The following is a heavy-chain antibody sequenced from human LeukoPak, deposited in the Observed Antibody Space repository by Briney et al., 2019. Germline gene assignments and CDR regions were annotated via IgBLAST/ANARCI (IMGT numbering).Heavy chain of an antibody. CDR1: VFTFSTYD. V-gene: IGHV3-48*03. D-gene: IGHD5-18*01. Sequence: QPGGSLRLSCAASVFTFSTYDINCVPQAPGKALVGLLYISYCGINIYHAVCEEGLFTIYRDHAKNTLPLQLNSLRAEDTAVYYCARERYSYVADAFDVWGQGTMVTVYS. CDR2: ISYCGINI. CDR3: ARERYSYVADAFDV. J-gene: IGHJ3*01.